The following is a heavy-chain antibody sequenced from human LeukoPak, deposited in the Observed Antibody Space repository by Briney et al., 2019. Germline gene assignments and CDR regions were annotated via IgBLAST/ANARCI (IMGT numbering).Heavy chain of an antibody. Sequence: SETLSLTCSVSGGSIGRGSYYWGWIRQSPGKGLEWIGSIYYSGSTNYNPSLKSRVTISVDTSKNQFSLKLSSVTAADTAVYYCASSPGTVTTPLDYWGQGTLVTVSS. V-gene: IGHV4-39*07. D-gene: IGHD4-17*01. CDR3: ASSPGTVTTPLDY. CDR1: GGSIGRGSYY. J-gene: IGHJ4*02. CDR2: IYYSGST.